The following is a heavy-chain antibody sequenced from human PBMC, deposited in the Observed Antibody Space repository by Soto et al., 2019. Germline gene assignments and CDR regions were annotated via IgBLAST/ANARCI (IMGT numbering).Heavy chain of an antibody. D-gene: IGHD3-22*01. Sequence: EVQLLESGGGLVQPGGSLTLSCAASGFTFSAFALSCVRQAPGEGLEWVSGIVGSGGRTYYADSVKGRFTISRDNSKNTVYLQMSSLRAEDTAMYYCAKDPAGMYSSGWSQSFDFWGQGTQVTVS. CDR1: GFTFSAFA. CDR3: AKDPAGMYSSGWSQSFDF. CDR2: IVGSGGRT. V-gene: IGHV3-23*01. J-gene: IGHJ4*02.